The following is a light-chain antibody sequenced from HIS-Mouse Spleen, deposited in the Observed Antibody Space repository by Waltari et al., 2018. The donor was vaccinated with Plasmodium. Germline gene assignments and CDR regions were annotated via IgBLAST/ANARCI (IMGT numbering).Light chain of an antibody. CDR1: QGISSY. Sequence: AIRMTQSPSPFSASTGDRVTITCRASQGISSYLAWYQQKPGKAPKLLIYDASTLQSGVPSRFSGSGSGTDFTLTISCLQSEDFATYYCQQYYSYPFTFGPGTKVDIK. CDR2: DAS. J-gene: IGKJ3*01. V-gene: IGKV1-8*01. CDR3: QQYYSYPFT.